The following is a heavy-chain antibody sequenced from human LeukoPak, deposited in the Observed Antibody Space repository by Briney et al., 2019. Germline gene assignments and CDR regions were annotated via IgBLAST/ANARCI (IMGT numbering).Heavy chain of an antibody. CDR3: ARDSEAYNGYPYYNYYMDV. CDR2: ISAYSGNT. V-gene: IGHV1-18*01. CDR1: GYTFSNYG. D-gene: IGHD5-18*01. Sequence: ASVKVSCKASGYTFSNYGFSWVRQAPGQGPEWMGWISAYSGNTQYAHNFRGRVTMTTDTSTGTAYMELRSLRSDDTAVYYCARDSEAYNGYPYYNYYMDVWGKGTTVTVSS. J-gene: IGHJ6*03.